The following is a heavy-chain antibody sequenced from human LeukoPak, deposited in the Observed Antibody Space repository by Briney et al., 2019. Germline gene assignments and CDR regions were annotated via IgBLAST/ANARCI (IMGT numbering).Heavy chain of an antibody. V-gene: IGHV1-18*01. Sequence: ASVKVSCKASGYTFTSYGISWVRQAPGQGLEWVGWISAYNGNTNYAQKLQGRVTMTTDTSTSTAYMELRSLRSDDTAVYYCARDRGSGQVSYYFDYWGQGTLVTVSS. D-gene: IGHD6-19*01. CDR3: ARDRGSGQVSYYFDY. CDR1: GYTFTSYG. CDR2: ISAYNGNT. J-gene: IGHJ4*02.